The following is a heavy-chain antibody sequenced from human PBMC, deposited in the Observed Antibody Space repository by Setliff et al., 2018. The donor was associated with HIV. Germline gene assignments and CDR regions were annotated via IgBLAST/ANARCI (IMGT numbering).Heavy chain of an antibody. D-gene: IGHD6-13*01. CDR2: IRYDATDK. V-gene: IGHV3-30*02. Sequence: PGGSLRLSCAASGFTFSRYGMHWVRQAPGKGLEWVAFIRYDATDKYYAESVRGRFTISRDYSRNTLYLQMNSLRAEDSAVYYCAKDPNSSWHVGFYNYGMDVWGQGTKVTVSS. J-gene: IGHJ6*02. CDR1: GFTFSRYG. CDR3: AKDPNSSWHVGFYNYGMDV.